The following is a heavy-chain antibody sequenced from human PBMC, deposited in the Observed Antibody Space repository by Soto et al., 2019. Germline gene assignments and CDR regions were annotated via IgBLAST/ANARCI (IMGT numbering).Heavy chain of an antibody. CDR3: ARDVEATGHMDV. V-gene: IGHV4-59*01. Sequence: QVQLQESGPALVTPSETLSITCTVSGGSISSYYWSWVRKPPGKGLEWIGYVYYTGSTNDNPSLKSRVTISIYTSKNQFSLKLSSVTAADTAVYYCARDVEATGHMDVWVHGTTVTVSS. CDR2: VYYTGST. CDR1: GGSISSYY. J-gene: IGHJ6*02.